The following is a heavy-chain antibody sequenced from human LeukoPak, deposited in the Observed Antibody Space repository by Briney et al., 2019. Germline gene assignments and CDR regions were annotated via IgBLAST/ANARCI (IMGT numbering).Heavy chain of an antibody. J-gene: IGHJ4*02. Sequence: GGSLRLSCAASGFTFSSYALSWVRQAPGKGLEWISAISGSGGSTYYADSVKGRFTISRDNSKNTLYLQMNSLRAEDTAVYYCAKDRGYYDSSGYPPIDYWGQGTLVTVSS. CDR2: ISGSGGST. D-gene: IGHD3-22*01. CDR1: GFTFSSYA. V-gene: IGHV3-23*01. CDR3: AKDRGYYDSSGYPPIDY.